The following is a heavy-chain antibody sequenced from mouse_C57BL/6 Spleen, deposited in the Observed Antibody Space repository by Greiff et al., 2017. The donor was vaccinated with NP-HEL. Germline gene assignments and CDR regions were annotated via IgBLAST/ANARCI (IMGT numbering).Heavy chain of an antibody. CDR2: IDPENGDT. CDR3: IIYDGYRGAY. CDR1: GFNIKDDY. J-gene: IGHJ3*01. D-gene: IGHD2-3*01. V-gene: IGHV14-4*01. Sequence: VQLQQSGAELVRPGASVKLSCTASGFNIKDDYMHWVKQRPEQGLEWIGWIDPENGDTEYASKFQGKATIPADTSSNTAYLQLSSLTSEDTAVYYCIIYDGYRGAYWGQGTLVTVSA.